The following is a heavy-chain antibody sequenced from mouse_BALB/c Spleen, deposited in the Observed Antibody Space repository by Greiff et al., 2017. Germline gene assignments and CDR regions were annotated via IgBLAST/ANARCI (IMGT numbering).Heavy chain of an antibody. V-gene: IGHV2-9*02. CDR2: IWAGGST. CDR1: GFSLTSYC. D-gene: IGHD2-10*01. CDR3: ARPSAYRYAMDY. Sequence: VKLMESGPGLVAPSQSLSITCTVSGFSLTSYCVHWVRQPPGKGLAWLGVIWAGGSTNYNSALMSILSISKDNSKSQVFLKMNSLQTDDTAMYYCARPSAYRYAMDYWGQGTSVTVSS. J-gene: IGHJ4*01.